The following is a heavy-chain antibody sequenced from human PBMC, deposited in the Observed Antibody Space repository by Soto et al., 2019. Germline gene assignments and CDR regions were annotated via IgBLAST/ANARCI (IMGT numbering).Heavy chain of an antibody. CDR3: ARDQLEGNWFDP. CDR2: INHSGST. CDR1: GGSFSGYY. D-gene: IGHD1-1*01. J-gene: IGHJ5*02. Sequence: PSETLSLTCAVYGGSFSGYYWSWIRQPPGKGLEWIGEINHSGSTNYNPSLKSRATISVDTSKNQFSLKLSSVTAADTAVYYCARDQLEGNWFDPWGQGTLVTVSS. V-gene: IGHV4-34*01.